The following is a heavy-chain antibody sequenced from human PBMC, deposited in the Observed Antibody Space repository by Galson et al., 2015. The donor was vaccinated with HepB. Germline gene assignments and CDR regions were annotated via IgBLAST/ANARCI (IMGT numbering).Heavy chain of an antibody. CDR2: INPSGGST. V-gene: IGHV1-46*01. D-gene: IGHD1-14*01. J-gene: IGHJ4*02. CDR3: ATAPGFWAFAPLDY. Sequence: SVTVSCKASGYTFTSYGISWVRQAPGQGLVWMGIINPSGGSTSYAQRFQGRVTMTRDTSTSTVYMELSSLETEDTAVYYCATAPGFWAFAPLDYWGQGTLVTVSS. CDR1: GYTFTSYG.